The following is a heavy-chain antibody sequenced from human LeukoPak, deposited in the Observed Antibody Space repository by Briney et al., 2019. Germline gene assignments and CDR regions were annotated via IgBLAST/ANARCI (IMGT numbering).Heavy chain of an antibody. Sequence: GGSLRLSCAASGFTFSDYYMSWIRQAPGKGLEWVSYISSSGSTIYYADSVKGRFTISRDNAKNSLYLQMNSLRADDTAVYYCARDLPTGSDYFDYWGQGTLVTVSS. V-gene: IGHV3-11*04. CDR2: ISSSGSTI. D-gene: IGHD6-6*01. CDR3: ARDLPTGSDYFDY. CDR1: GFTFSDYY. J-gene: IGHJ4*02.